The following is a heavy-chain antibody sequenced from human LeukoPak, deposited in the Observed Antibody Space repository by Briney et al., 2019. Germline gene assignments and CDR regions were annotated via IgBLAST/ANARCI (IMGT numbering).Heavy chain of an antibody. V-gene: IGHV1-8*03. J-gene: IGHJ4*02. Sequence: ASVKVSCKASGYTFTGYYMHWVRQAPGQGLEWMGWINPNSGNTGYAQKFQGRVTITRNTSISTAYMELSSLRSEDTAVYYCARVDDFWSGYYHFDYWGQGTLVTVSS. CDR1: GYTFTGYY. CDR2: INPNSGNT. CDR3: ARVDDFWSGYYHFDY. D-gene: IGHD3-3*01.